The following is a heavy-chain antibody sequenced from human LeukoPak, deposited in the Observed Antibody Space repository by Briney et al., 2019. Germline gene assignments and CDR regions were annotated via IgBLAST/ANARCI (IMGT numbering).Heavy chain of an antibody. CDR2: IWYDGSNK. J-gene: IGHJ4*02. CDR1: GFTFSSYG. D-gene: IGHD1-26*01. Sequence: GGSLRLSCAASGFTFSSYGMHWVRQAPGKGLEWVAVIWYDGSNKYYADSVKGRFTISRDNSKNTLYLQMNSLRAEDTAVYYCAKDSYSGSYTSDYWGQGTLVTVSS. V-gene: IGHV3-33*06. CDR3: AKDSYSGSYTSDY.